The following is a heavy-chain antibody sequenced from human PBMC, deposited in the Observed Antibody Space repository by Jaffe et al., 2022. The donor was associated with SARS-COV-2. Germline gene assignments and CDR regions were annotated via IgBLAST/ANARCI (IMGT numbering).Heavy chain of an antibody. D-gene: IGHD2-15*01. J-gene: IGHJ6*02. CDR2: VNRDGSST. CDR3: VRDGRYCTGGTCYSHHYGMDV. Sequence: EVQLVESGGGLVQPGGSLRLSCAASGFTLSDYWMHWVRQVPGKGLVWVSRVNRDGSSTTYADSVKGRFTISRDNAKNTLYLQMNSPRAEDTAVYYCVRDGRYCTGGTCYSHHYGMDVWGQGTTVTVSS. CDR1: GFTLSDYW. V-gene: IGHV3-74*01.